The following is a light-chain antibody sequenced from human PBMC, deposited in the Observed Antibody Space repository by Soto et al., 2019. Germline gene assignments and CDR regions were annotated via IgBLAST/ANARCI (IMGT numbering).Light chain of an antibody. CDR3: QQSYRTPT. CDR2: VAS. V-gene: IGKV1-17*03. CDR1: QGISNY. Sequence: DIQMTQSPSTMSASVGDRVTITCRASQGISNYLAWFQQKPGKIPKRLIYVASSLQSGVPSRFSGSGSGTDYTLTISSLQPEDFATYYCQQSYRTPTFGQGTRLEIK. J-gene: IGKJ5*01.